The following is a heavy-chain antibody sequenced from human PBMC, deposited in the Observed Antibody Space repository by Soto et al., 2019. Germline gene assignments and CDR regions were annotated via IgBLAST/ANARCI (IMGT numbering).Heavy chain of an antibody. J-gene: IGHJ6*02. D-gene: IGHD6-13*01. CDR3: ARVVGSSKISRSLRHYYGMDV. V-gene: IGHV1-18*01. Sequence: ASVKVSCKASGYTFTSYGISWVRQAPGQGLEWMGWISAYNGNTNYAQKLQGRVTMTTDTSTGTAYMELRSLRSDDTAVYYCARVVGSSKISRSLRHYYGMDVWGQGTTVTVSS. CDR2: ISAYNGNT. CDR1: GYTFTSYG.